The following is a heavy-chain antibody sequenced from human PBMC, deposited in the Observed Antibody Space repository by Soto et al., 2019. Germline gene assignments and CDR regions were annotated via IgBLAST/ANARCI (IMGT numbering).Heavy chain of an antibody. CDR2: INPSGGST. Sequence: EAAVKVSCKASGYTFTHYHVYWVRQAPGRGLEWLGMINPSGGSTTYAQNLQGRVTMTRDTSTNTVYMELSSLRSEDTAVYYCAREAINSSGYSRYFQHWGQGTLVTVCS. CDR3: AREAINSSGYSRYFQH. J-gene: IGHJ1*01. V-gene: IGHV1-46*01. D-gene: IGHD3-22*01. CDR1: GYTFTHYH.